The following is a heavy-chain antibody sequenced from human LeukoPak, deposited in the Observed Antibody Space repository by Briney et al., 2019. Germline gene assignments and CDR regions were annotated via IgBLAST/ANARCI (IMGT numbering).Heavy chain of an antibody. Sequence: PSETLSLTCSVSNGAVKNYYWTWIRQPPGQGLEWIGNFLYSGTTTYRASLDSRLIISVDNSKNTVSLRLFSVTAADTAVYYCATLVYSGSRYHFDTWGQGTLVTVSS. D-gene: IGHD1-26*01. CDR1: NGAVKNYY. CDR3: ATLVYSGSRYHFDT. J-gene: IGHJ4*02. CDR2: FLYSGTT. V-gene: IGHV4-59*02.